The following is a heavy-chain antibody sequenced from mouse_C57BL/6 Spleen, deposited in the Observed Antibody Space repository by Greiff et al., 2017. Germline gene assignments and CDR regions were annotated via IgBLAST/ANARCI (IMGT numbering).Heavy chain of an antibody. V-gene: IGHV1-81*01. CDR3: AREELRLSLFAY. CDR1: GYTFTSYG. Sequence: QVQLQQSGAELARPGASVKLSCKASGYTFTSYGISWVKQRTGQGLEWIGEIYPRSGNTYYNAKFKGKATLTADKSSSTAYMELRSLTSEDSAVSFCAREELRLSLFAYWGQGTLVTVSA. D-gene: IGHD3-2*02. CDR2: IYPRSGNT. J-gene: IGHJ3*01.